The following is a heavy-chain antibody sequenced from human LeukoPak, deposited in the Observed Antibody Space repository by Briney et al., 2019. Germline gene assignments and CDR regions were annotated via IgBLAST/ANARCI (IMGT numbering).Heavy chain of an antibody. D-gene: IGHD5-24*01. CDR1: GFTFSSYS. CDR2: ISSSSSYI. J-gene: IGHJ6*03. V-gene: IGHV3-21*01. Sequence: PGGSLRLSCAASGFTFSSYSMNWVRQAPGKGLEWVSSISSSSSYIYYADSVKGRFTISRDNPKNSLYLQMNSLRAEDTAVYYCARDGYKKATSYYYYYMDVWGKGTTVTVSS. CDR3: ARDGYKKATSYYYYYMDV.